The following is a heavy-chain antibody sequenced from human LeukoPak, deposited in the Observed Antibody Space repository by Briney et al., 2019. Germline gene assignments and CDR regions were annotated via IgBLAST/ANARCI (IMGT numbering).Heavy chain of an antibody. V-gene: IGHV4-59*01. Sequence: SETLSLTCTVSGGSISSYYWSWIRQPPGKGLEWIGYIYYSGSTNYNPSLTSRVTISVDTSKNQFSLKLSSVTAADTAVYYCTRDRRDGYNYVDIWSQGTLVTVSS. CDR2: IYYSGST. CDR1: GGSISSYY. J-gene: IGHJ4*02. CDR3: TRDRRDGYNYVDI. D-gene: IGHD5-24*01.